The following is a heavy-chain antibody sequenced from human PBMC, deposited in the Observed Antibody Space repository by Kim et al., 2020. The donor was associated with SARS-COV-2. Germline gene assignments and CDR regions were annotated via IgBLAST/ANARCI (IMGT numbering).Heavy chain of an antibody. V-gene: IGHV4-39*01. CDR3: ARRYSGYYFDN. CDR1: GASISSGYY. J-gene: IGHJ4*02. D-gene: IGHD2-21*01. Sequence: SETLSLTCTVSGASISSGYYWGWIRQPPGKGLEWIGNIYYSGTTSYNPSLNSRVIMSVDTSKSQFTLRLSSVTAADTAVYYCARRYSGYYFDNWGQGTLVTVSS. CDR2: IYYSGTT.